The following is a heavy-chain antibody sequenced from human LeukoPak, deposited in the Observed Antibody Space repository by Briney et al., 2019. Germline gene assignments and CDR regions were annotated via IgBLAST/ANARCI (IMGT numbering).Heavy chain of an antibody. D-gene: IGHD6-19*01. CDR3: ASQRAVAGTSIGPFDY. J-gene: IGHJ4*02. Sequence: GESLKISCKGSGYSFTSYWIGWVRQMPGKGLEWMGIIYPGDSDTRYSPSFQGQVTISADKSISTAYLQWSSLKASDTAMYYCASQRAVAGTSIGPFDYWGQGTLVTVSS. CDR2: IYPGDSDT. CDR1: GYSFTSYW. V-gene: IGHV5-51*01.